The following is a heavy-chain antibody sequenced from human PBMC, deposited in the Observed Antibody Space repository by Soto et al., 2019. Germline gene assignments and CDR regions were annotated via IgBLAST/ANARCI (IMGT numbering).Heavy chain of an antibody. D-gene: IGHD3-22*01. CDR1: GGSIISYY. CDR2: IYYSGST. CDR3: ASYYYDSSGYPYYFDY. Sequence: SETLSLTCTVSGGSIISYYCNCIRQPPVKGREWLVYIYYSGSTNYNPSLKSRVTISVDTSKNQFSLKLISVTAADTAVYYCASYYYDSSGYPYYFDYWGQVTRGTVSS. J-gene: IGHJ4*02. V-gene: IGHV4-59*01.